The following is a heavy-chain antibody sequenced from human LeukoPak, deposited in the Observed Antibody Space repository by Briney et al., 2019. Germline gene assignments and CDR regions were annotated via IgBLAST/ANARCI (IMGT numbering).Heavy chain of an antibody. CDR1: GFTFSDYY. CDR2: ISSSGSTI. CDR3: ARGFLYYYDSSGLSFDY. V-gene: IGHV3-11*01. Sequence: GGSLRLPCAASGFTFSDYYMSWIRQAPGKGLEWVSYISSSGSTIYYADSVKGRFTISRDNAKNSLYLQMNSLRAEDTAVYYCARGFLYYYDSSGLSFDYWGQGTLVTVSS. J-gene: IGHJ4*02. D-gene: IGHD3-22*01.